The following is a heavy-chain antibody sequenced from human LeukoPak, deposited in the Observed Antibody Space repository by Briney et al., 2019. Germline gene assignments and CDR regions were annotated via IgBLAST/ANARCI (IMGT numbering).Heavy chain of an antibody. V-gene: IGHV1-8*01. CDR3: ARDCSGGSCTNRGFDY. J-gene: IGHJ4*02. CDR2: MNPNSGNT. CDR1: GYTFTSYD. Sequence: ASVKVSCKASGYTFTSYDINWVRQAPGQGREGMGWMNPNSGNTGYAQKFQGRVTMTRNTSISTAYMELRSLRSEDTAVYYCARDCSGGSCTNRGFDYWGQGTLVTVSS. D-gene: IGHD2-15*01.